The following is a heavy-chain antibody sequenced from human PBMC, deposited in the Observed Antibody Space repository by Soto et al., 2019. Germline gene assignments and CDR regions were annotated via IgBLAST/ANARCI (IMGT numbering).Heavy chain of an antibody. CDR3: ARLRYFDWQRRAVEDYCDY. CDR1: GFTFSDYY. J-gene: IGHJ4*02. V-gene: IGHV3-11*01. D-gene: IGHD3-9*01. Sequence: QVQLVESGGGLVKPGGSLRLSCAASGFTFSDYYMSWIRQAPGKGLEWVSYISSSGSTIYYADSVKGRFTISRDNAKNSLYLQMNSLRAEDTAVYYCARLRYFDWQRRAVEDYCDYWGQGTLVTVSS. CDR2: ISSSGSTI.